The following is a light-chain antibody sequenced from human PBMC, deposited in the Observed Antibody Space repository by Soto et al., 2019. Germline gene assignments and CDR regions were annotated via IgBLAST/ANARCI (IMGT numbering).Light chain of an antibody. CDR1: QSITSW. CDR3: QQYNSYSLTWT. V-gene: IGKV1-5*01. Sequence: DIQMTQSPSTLSASVGDRVTITCRASQSITSWLAWYQQKPGKAPKLLIYDASSLESGVPSRFSGSGSGTEFTLTISSLQPDDFATYYCQQYNSYSLTWTFGQGTMGEIK. J-gene: IGKJ1*01. CDR2: DAS.